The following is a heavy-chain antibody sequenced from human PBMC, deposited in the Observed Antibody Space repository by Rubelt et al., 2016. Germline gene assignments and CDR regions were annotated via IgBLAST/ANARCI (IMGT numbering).Heavy chain of an antibody. CDR1: GGSFSGYY. Sequence: QVQLQQWGAGLLKPSETLSLTCAVYGGSFSGYYWSWIRQPPGKGLEWIGEINHSGSTNYNPSLKSRVTISVDTSKNQFSLKLSSVTAADTAVYYCARGQDIVVVPAAQGMDVWGQGTTVTVSS. CDR2: INHSGST. J-gene: IGHJ6*02. CDR3: ARGQDIVVVPAAQGMDV. D-gene: IGHD2-2*01. V-gene: IGHV4-34*01.